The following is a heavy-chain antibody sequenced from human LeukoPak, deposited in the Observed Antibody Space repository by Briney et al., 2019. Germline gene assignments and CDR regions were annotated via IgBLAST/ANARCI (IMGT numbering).Heavy chain of an antibody. D-gene: IGHD2-2*01. V-gene: IGHV3-9*01. J-gene: IGHJ4*02. Sequence: GRSLRLSCAASGFTFDDYAMHWVRQAPGEGLEWVSGISWNSGSIGYADSVKGRFTISRDNAKNSLYLQMISLRAEDTALYYCAKDRWSSSTSFLFDYWGQGTLVTVSS. CDR1: GFTFDDYA. CDR3: AKDRWSSSTSFLFDY. CDR2: ISWNSGSI.